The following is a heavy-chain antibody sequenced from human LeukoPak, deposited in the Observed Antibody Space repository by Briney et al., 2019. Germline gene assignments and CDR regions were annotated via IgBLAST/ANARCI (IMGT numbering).Heavy chain of an antibody. CDR3: ARGESYYYDSSGYQHPDY. CDR1: GFTFSNYA. Sequence: GGSLRLSCAASGFTFSNYAMSWVRQAPGKGLEWVSTISGSGDTTYYADSVKGRFTISRDNSKNTLYLQMNSLRAEDTAVYYCARGESYYYDSSGYQHPDYWGQGTLVTVSS. CDR2: ISGSGDTT. D-gene: IGHD3-22*01. V-gene: IGHV3-23*01. J-gene: IGHJ4*02.